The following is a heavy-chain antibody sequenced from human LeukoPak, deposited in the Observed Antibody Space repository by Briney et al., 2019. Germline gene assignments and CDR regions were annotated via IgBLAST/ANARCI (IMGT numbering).Heavy chain of an antibody. CDR3: ARGDIATTYYYDSSGPKFDY. D-gene: IGHD3-22*01. CDR2: ISSSGSTI. Sequence: GGSLRLSCAASGFTFSDYYMSWLRQAPGKGLEWVSYISSSGSTIYYADSVKGRFTISRDNAKNSLYLQMNSLRAEDTAVYYCARGDIATTYYYDSSGPKFDYWGQGTLVTVSS. CDR1: GFTFSDYY. J-gene: IGHJ4*02. V-gene: IGHV3-11*01.